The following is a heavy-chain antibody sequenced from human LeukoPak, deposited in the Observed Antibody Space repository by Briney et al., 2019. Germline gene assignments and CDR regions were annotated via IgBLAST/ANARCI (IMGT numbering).Heavy chain of an antibody. CDR3: ARHARGSGYYARMDV. CDR1: GFTFSSYW. V-gene: IGHV3-7*01. D-gene: IGHD3-22*01. Sequence: PGGSLRLSCAAPGFTFSSYWMSWVRQAPGKGLEWVANIRQDGSDKYYVDSVKGRFTISRDNAKNSLYLQMNSLRAEDTAVYYCARHARGSGYYARMDVWGQGTTVTVSS. CDR2: IRQDGSDK. J-gene: IGHJ6*02.